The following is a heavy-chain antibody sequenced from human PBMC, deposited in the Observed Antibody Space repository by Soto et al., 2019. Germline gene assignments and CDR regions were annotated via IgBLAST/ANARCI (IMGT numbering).Heavy chain of an antibody. D-gene: IGHD3-9*01. CDR3: ARGGYYDILAGWSGWLSKTYYYYYGMDV. CDR2: IIPIFGTA. J-gene: IGHJ6*02. CDR1: GGTFSSYA. Sequence: SVKVSCKASGGTFSSYAISWVRQAPGQGLEWMGGIIPIFGTANYAQKFQGRVTITADESTSTAYMELSSLRSEDTAVYYCARGGYYDILAGWSGWLSKTYYYYYGMDVWGQGTTVTVSS. V-gene: IGHV1-69*13.